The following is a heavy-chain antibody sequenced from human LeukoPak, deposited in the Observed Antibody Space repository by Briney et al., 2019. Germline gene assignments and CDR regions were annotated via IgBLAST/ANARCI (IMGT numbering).Heavy chain of an antibody. D-gene: IGHD2-15*01. CDR3: ARDYCDGDTCYRLHDY. J-gene: IGHJ4*02. CDR2: ISGSTSYT. CDR1: GFTFSDYY. V-gene: IGHV3-11*06. Sequence: GGSLRLSCVASGFTFSDYYMSWIRQAPGKGLEWVSYISGSTSYTNYADSVKGRFTISRDYAKKSLYLQMSSLRAEDTAVYYCARDYCDGDTCYRLHDYWGQGTLVTVSS.